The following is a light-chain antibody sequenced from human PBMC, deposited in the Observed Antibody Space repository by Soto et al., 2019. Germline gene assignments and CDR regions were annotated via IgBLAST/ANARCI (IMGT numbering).Light chain of an antibody. CDR1: RGDVYGYDY. CDR2: DVT. CDR3: CSYAGSYTQVV. Sequence: QSALSQPRSVSGSPGQSVTISCTGTRGDVYGYDYVSWYQQHPGKAPKLIIYDVTKRPSGVPDRFSGSKSGYTASLTISGLHSEDEADYHCCSYAGSYTQVVFGGGTKLTVL. V-gene: IGLV2-11*01. J-gene: IGLJ2*01.